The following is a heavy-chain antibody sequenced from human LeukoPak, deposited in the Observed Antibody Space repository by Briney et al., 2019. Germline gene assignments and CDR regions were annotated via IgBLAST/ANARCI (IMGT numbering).Heavy chain of an antibody. CDR1: GFTFSSYS. CDR2: ISSGSSYI. D-gene: IGHD3-3*01. CDR3: ARDERSGIFGVVISYYGMDV. Sequence: PGGSLRLSCAASGFTFSSYSMNWVRQAPGKGLEWVSSISSGSSYINYADSVKGRFTISRDNAKNSLYLQMNSLRAEDTAVYYCARDERSGIFGVVISYYGMDVWGQGTTVTVSS. J-gene: IGHJ6*02. V-gene: IGHV3-21*01.